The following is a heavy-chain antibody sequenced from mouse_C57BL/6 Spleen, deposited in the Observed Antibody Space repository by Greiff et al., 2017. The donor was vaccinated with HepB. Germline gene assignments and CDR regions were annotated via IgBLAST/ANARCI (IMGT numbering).Heavy chain of an antibody. CDR1: GFTFSDFY. D-gene: IGHD2-4*01. Sequence: EVKLMESGGGLVQSGRSLRLSCATSGFTFSDFYMEWVRQAPGKGLEWIAASRNKANDYTTEYSASVKGRFIVSRDTSQSILYLQMNALRAEDTAIYYCAREGDYDDGYYAMDYWGQGTSVTVSS. CDR3: AREGDYDDGYYAMDY. J-gene: IGHJ4*01. V-gene: IGHV7-1*01. CDR2: SRNKANDYTT.